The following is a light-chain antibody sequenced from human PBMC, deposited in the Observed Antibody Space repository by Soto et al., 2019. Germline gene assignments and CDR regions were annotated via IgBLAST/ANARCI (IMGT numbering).Light chain of an antibody. CDR1: QDIKNY. Sequence: IQRPQSPSSLSASLGDRFHTTCKASQDIKNYLNWYQQKSGKAPKLLIYDASDLETGVPSRFSGSGSGTDFTFTINSLQPEDIATYYCQKYDNLPLNCGGGNKGDIK. V-gene: IGKV1-33*01. CDR2: DAS. CDR3: QKYDNLPLN. J-gene: IGKJ4*01.